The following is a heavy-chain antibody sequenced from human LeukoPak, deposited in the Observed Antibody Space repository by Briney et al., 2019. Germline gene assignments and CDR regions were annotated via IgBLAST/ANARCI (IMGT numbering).Heavy chain of an antibody. D-gene: IGHD4-11*01. CDR3: AKGYDYSDSQYYFDY. CDR1: GFSFSRYA. Sequence: GGSLRLSCSASGFSFSRYAMHWVRQAPGKGLEWVAVISYDGSNKYYADSVKGRFTISRDNSKNTLYLQMNSLRAEDTAVYYCAKGYDYSDSQYYFDYWGQGTLVTVSS. V-gene: IGHV3-30*04. CDR2: ISYDGSNK. J-gene: IGHJ4*02.